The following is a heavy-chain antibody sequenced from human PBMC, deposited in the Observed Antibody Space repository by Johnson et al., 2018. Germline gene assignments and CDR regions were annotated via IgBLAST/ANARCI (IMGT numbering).Heavy chain of an antibody. J-gene: IGHJ3*01. CDR1: GFTFSSYS. V-gene: IGHV3-21*01. CDR3: ARTPKTHAFEV. Sequence: VQLVQSGGGVVQPGRSLRLSCAASGFTFSSYSMHWVRQAPGKGLEWVSSISSSSSYIYYAASVKGRFTISRDNAKNSLYLQMSSLRAEDTALYYCARTPKTHAFEVWGQGTMVTVSS. CDR2: ISSSSSYI.